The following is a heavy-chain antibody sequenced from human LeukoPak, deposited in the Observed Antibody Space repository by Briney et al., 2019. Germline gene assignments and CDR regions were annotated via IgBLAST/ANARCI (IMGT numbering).Heavy chain of an antibody. V-gene: IGHV4-39*01. CDR3: AKAGVRYFDSSGLYAFDF. Sequence: SETLSLTCAVSGGSVSSTSYYWAWIRQPPGKGLEWIGTIYYSGSTYHNPSLKSRVTMSVDTSRNQFSLKLSSVDAADTAVYYCAKAGVRYFDSSGLYAFDFWGQGTTVTVSS. J-gene: IGHJ3*01. D-gene: IGHD3-22*01. CDR1: GGSVSSTSYY. CDR2: IYYSGST.